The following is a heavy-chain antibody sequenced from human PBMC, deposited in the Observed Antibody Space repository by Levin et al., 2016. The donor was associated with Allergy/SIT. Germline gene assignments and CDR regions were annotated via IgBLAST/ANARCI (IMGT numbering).Heavy chain of an antibody. V-gene: IGHV3-53*01. CDR2: IYSGGST. CDR1: GFTVSSNY. CDR3: TTVPKLPLYWYFDL. Sequence: GGSLRLSCAASGFTVSSNYMSWVRQAPGKGLEWVSVIYSGGSTYYADSVKGRFAISRDNSKNTLYLQMNSLRAEDTAVYYCTTVPKLPLYWYFDLWGRGTLVTVSS. D-gene: IGHD1-7*01. J-gene: IGHJ2*01.